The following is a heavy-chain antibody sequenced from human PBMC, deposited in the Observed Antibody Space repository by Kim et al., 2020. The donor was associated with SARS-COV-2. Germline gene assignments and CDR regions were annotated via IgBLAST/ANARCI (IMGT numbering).Heavy chain of an antibody. CDR1: GGTFSSYA. V-gene: IGHV1-69*13. Sequence: SVKVSCKASGGTFSSYAISWVRQAPGQGLEWMGGIIPIFGTANYAQKFQGRVTITADESTSTAYMELSSLRYEDTAVYYCARVGDYCSSTSCPSPDWGQGTLVTVSS. J-gene: IGHJ4*02. CDR2: IIPIFGTA. CDR3: ARVGDYCSSTSCPSPD. D-gene: IGHD2-2*01.